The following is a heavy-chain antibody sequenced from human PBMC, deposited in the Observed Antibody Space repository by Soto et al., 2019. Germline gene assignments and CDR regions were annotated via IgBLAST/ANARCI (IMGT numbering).Heavy chain of an antibody. D-gene: IGHD3-3*01. V-gene: IGHV3-30*18. CDR2: ISYDGSNK. Sequence: QVQLVESGGGVVQPGRSLRLSCAASGFTFSSYGMHWVRQAPGEGLEWVAVISYDGSNKYYADSVKGRFTISRDNSKNTLYLQMNSLRAEDTAVYYCAKDPYYDRAGWFDPWGQGTLVTVSS. CDR3: AKDPYYDRAGWFDP. J-gene: IGHJ5*02. CDR1: GFTFSSYG.